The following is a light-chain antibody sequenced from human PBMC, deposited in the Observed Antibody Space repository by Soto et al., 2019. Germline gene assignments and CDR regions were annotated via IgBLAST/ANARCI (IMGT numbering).Light chain of an antibody. CDR2: DSS. CDR3: QQRSSWPPHVT. Sequence: IFLTQSPATLSLSPGERATLSCRASQSINTYLAWYQQKPGQAPRLLIYDSSNRATGIPARFSGSGSGTDFTLTISSLETEDFEVYYCQQRSSWPPHVTFGPGTKVDIK. CDR1: QSINTY. J-gene: IGKJ3*01. V-gene: IGKV3-11*01.